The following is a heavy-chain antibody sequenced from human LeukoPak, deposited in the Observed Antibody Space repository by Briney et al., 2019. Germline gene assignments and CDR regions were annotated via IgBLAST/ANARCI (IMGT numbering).Heavy chain of an antibody. CDR1: GGSISTNDYF. J-gene: IGHJ4*02. CDR2: IHYSGIT. CDR3: ARWGYYDILTALDY. Sequence: SETLSLTCTVSGGSISTNDYFWSWIRQSPEKGLEWIGYIHYSGITKSNPSLESRLTLSVDTSKNQLSLRLTSVTAADTAVYYCARWGYYDILTALDYWGQGTLVTVSS. V-gene: IGHV4-30-4*01. D-gene: IGHD3-9*01.